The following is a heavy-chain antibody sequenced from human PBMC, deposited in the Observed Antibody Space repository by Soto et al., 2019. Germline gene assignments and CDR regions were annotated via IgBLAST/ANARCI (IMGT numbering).Heavy chain of an antibody. CDR2: VSWNSGGI. CDR1: GFTFDHYA. Sequence: EVQLVESGGGLVQPGRSLRLSCAASGFTFDHYAMHWVRQPPGKGLEWVSGVSWNSGGIVYADSVKGRFTISRDNAKNPLYLQLNSVGDEDTALYYCAKRNDCGDYVVFPHGGFDIWGRGTMVTVSS. J-gene: IGHJ3*02. D-gene: IGHD4-17*01. V-gene: IGHV3-9*01. CDR3: AKRNDCGDYVVFPHGGFDI.